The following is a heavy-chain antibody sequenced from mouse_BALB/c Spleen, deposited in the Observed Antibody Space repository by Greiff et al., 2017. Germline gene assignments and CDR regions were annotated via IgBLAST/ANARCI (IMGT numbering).Heavy chain of an antibody. CDR2: ISSGGSYT. CDR1: GFTFSSYT. CDR3: TSDRAYGSSYENFDV. D-gene: IGHD1-1*01. V-gene: IGHV5-6-4*01. J-gene: IGHJ1*01. Sequence: EVKLMESGGGLVKPGGSLKLSCAASGFTFSSYTMSWVRQTPEKRLEWVATISSGGSYTYYPDSVKGRFTISRDNAKNTLYLQMSSLKSEDTAMYYCTSDRAYGSSYENFDVWGAGTTVTVSS.